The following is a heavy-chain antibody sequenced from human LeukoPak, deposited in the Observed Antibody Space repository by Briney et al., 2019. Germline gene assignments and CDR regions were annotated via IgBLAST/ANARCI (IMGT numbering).Heavy chain of an antibody. Sequence: GASVKVSCKASVYTFTSYYMHWVRQAPGQGLEWMGIINPSGGSTSYAQKFQGRVTMTRDTSTSTVYMELSSLISEDTAVYYCARDPRSSGYYDYWGQGTLVTVSS. V-gene: IGHV1-46*01. CDR3: ARDPRSSGYYDY. J-gene: IGHJ4*02. CDR2: INPSGGST. D-gene: IGHD3-22*01. CDR1: VYTFTSYY.